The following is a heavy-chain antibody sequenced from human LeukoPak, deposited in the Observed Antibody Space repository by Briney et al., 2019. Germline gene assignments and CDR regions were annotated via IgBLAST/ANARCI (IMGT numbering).Heavy chain of an antibody. J-gene: IGHJ4*02. Sequence: GGSLRLSCAASGFTVSSNYMSWVRQAPGKGLEWVSIIYNVGGTYYADSVKGRFTISRDSSKNTLFLQMNSLRVEDTAVYYCARDPPGIAASGTYWGQGTLVTVSS. CDR3: ARDPPGIAASGTY. V-gene: IGHV3-53*01. CDR2: IYNVGGT. CDR1: GFTVSSNY. D-gene: IGHD6-13*01.